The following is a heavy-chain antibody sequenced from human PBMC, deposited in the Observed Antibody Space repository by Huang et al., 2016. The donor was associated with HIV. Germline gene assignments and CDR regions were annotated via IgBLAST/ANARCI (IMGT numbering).Heavy chain of an antibody. J-gene: IGHJ4*02. CDR1: GFSLDSYN. V-gene: IGHV3-21*01. CDR2: ISPSSSFI. CDR3: ARDRGQQLSPFDS. D-gene: IGHD6-13*01. Sequence: EVQLVESGGGLVKPGGSLRLSCAASGFSLDSYNMYWVRQTTGKCLHWGASISPSSSFIDYADSVKGRFSISRDNAKNSLYLQMNNLRGEDTAVYYCARDRGQQLSPFDSWGQGTLVTVSS.